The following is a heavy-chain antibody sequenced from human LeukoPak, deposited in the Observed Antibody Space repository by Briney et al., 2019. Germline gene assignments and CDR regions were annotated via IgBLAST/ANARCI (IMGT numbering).Heavy chain of an antibody. CDR3: AKAGGDSSSQDYMDV. J-gene: IGHJ6*03. D-gene: IGHD6-6*01. V-gene: IGHV4-31*03. CDR1: GASIKGGPY. Sequence: SQTLSLTCTVSGASIKGGPYWSWIRQHPGKGLEWIGYIYYSGSAYYNPSLKSRVSLSVDTSKNQFSLRLRSVTAADTAVYYCAKAGGDSSSQDYMDVWGKGTTVTVSS. CDR2: IYYSGSA.